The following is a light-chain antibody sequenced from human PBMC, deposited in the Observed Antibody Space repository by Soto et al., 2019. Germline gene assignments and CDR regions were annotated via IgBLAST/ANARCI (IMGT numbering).Light chain of an antibody. V-gene: IGLV2-23*01. J-gene: IGLJ2*01. CDR3: CSYAGSSIVV. CDR2: EGS. Sequence: QSVLTQPASVSGSPGQSITISCTGTSSDVGSYNLVSWYQHHPGKAHKLMIYEGSKRPSGVSNRFSGSKSGNTASLTISGLQAEDEADYYCCSYAGSSIVVFGGGSKLTVL. CDR1: SSDVGSYNL.